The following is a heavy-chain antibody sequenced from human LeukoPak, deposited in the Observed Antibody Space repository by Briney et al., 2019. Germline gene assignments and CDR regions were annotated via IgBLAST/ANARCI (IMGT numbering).Heavy chain of an antibody. Sequence: ASVKVSCKASGYTFTNYGISWVRQAPGQGLEWMGWISAYNGNTNYVQKLQGRVTMTTDTSTSTAYMELRSLRSDDTAVYYCARVDMVRGVITGGVHWGQGTLVTVSS. CDR2: ISAYNGNT. CDR3: ARVDMVRGVITGGVH. D-gene: IGHD3-10*01. J-gene: IGHJ4*02. CDR1: GYTFTNYG. V-gene: IGHV1-18*01.